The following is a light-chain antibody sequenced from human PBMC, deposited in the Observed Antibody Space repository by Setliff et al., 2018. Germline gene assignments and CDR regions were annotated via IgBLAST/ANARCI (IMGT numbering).Light chain of an antibody. CDR2: EVS. J-gene: IGLJ2*01. CDR3: SSYTSSSTPVV. Sequence: ALTQPASVSGSPGQSITISCTGTSSDVGGYNYVSWYQHHPGKAPKLMIYEVSNRPSGVSNRFSGSKSGNTASLTISGLQAEDEADYYCSSYTSSSTPVVFGGGTKVTVL. CDR1: SSDVGGYNY. V-gene: IGLV2-14*01.